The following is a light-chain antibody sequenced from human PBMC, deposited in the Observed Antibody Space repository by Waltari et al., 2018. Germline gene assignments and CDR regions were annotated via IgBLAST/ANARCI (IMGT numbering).Light chain of an antibody. CDR3: QQYNSYSGT. Sequence: DIQMTQSPSTLSASVGDRVTITCRASQSISSWLAWYQQKPGKAPKPLISKASSLESGVPSSFSVSRSGTEFTLTISSRQPDDFATYYCQQYNSYSGTFGQGTKVEIK. V-gene: IGKV1-5*03. J-gene: IGKJ1*01. CDR1: QSISSW. CDR2: KAS.